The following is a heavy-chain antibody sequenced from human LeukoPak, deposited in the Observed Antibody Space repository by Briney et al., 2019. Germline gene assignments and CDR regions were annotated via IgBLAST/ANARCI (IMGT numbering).Heavy chain of an antibody. V-gene: IGHV1-2*02. J-gene: IGHJ4*02. Sequence: ASVKVSCKTSGYTFTSYYIHWVRQAPGQGLQWLGWINPNSGGTILPQQFRGRVTLTRDMSVSTAFLDLSGLTSDDTAVYYCATSSGSAVFPFDYWGQGTLVIVSS. CDR3: ATSSGSAVFPFDY. CDR1: GYTFTSYY. CDR2: INPNSGGT. D-gene: IGHD6-25*01.